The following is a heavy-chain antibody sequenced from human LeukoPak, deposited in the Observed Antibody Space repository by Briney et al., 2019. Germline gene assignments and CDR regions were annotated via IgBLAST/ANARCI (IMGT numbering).Heavy chain of an antibody. CDR1: GFTFSSYA. Sequence: PGRSLRLSCAASGFTFSSYAMHWVRQAPGKGLEWVAVISYDGSNKYYADSVKGRFTISRDNSKNTLYLQMNSLRAEDTAVYYCANQPRYSSSWYYFDYWGQGTLVTVSS. V-gene: IGHV3-30-3*01. CDR3: ANQPRYSSSWYYFDY. CDR2: ISYDGSNK. D-gene: IGHD6-13*01. J-gene: IGHJ4*02.